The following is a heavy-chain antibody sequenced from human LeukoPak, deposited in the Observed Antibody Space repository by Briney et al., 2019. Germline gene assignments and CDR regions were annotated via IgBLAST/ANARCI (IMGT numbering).Heavy chain of an antibody. J-gene: IGHJ5*02. CDR1: GGSISTYY. Sequence: SETLSLTCTVSGGSISTYYWSWIRQPPGKGLEWIGYIYYSGSTNYNPSLKSRVTFSVDTSQNQFSLKLSSVTTADTAVYYCARHGYSSGSLAWFDPWGQGTQVTVSS. V-gene: IGHV4-59*01. CDR2: IYYSGST. D-gene: IGHD6-19*01. CDR3: ARHGYSSGSLAWFDP.